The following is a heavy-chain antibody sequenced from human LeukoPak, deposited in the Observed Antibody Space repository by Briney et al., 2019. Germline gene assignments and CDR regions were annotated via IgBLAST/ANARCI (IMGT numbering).Heavy chain of an antibody. J-gene: IGHJ4*02. CDR1: GGSFSGYY. CDR2: INHSGST. V-gene: IGHV4-34*01. CDR3: ASTPRYSSGWYY. D-gene: IGHD6-19*01. Sequence: SETLSLTCAVYGGSFSGYYWSWIRQPPGKGLEWIGEINHSGSTNYNPSLKRRVTISVDTSKNQFSLKLSSVTAADTAVYYCASTPRYSSGWYYWGQGTLVTVSS.